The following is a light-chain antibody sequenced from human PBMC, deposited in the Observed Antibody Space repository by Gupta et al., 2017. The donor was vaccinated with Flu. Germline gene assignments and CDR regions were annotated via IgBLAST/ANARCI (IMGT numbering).Light chain of an antibody. Sequence: SLGERATINCKASQSVLYSSNNKNYLAWYQQKPGQPPKLLIYWASTRESGVPDRFSGSGSGTDFTLTISSLQAEDVAVYYCQQYYSTPWTFGQGTKVEIK. V-gene: IGKV4-1*01. J-gene: IGKJ1*01. CDR2: WAS. CDR3: QQYYSTPWT. CDR1: QSVLYSSNNKNY.